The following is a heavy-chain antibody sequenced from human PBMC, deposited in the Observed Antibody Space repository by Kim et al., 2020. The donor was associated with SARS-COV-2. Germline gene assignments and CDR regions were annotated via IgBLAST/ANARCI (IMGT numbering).Heavy chain of an antibody. J-gene: IGHJ4*02. Sequence: QKFQGRVPMTRDTSASTAYMELSSLRSEDTAVYYCARDGTTRNGGYYFDYWGQGALVTVSS. D-gene: IGHD1-1*01. CDR3: ARDGTTRNGGYYFDY. V-gene: IGHV1-3*01.